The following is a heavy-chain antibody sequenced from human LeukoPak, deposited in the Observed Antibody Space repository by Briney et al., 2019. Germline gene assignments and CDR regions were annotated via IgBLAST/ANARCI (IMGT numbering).Heavy chain of an antibody. V-gene: IGHV3-23*01. CDR2: FSGSGGSA. J-gene: IGHJ6*03. CDR1: VFTLSSYA. Sequence: GGSLRLSCGASVFTLSSYAMRWVPGAPGRGLEWVSAFSGSGGSAYYADSVKGRFTISRDNSKNTLYLQMNRLSAEDTAVSYCAKGSALAREYYYYYYMDVWGKGTTVTVSS. D-gene: IGHD1-26*01. CDR3: AKGSALAREYYYYYYMDV.